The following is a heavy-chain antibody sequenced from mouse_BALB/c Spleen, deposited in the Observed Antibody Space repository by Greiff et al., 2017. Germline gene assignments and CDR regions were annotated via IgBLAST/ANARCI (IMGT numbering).Heavy chain of an antibody. V-gene: IGHV5-6-3*01. CDR3: ARGYGNYPYFDY. D-gene: IGHD2-1*01. J-gene: IGHJ2*01. Sequence: EVHLVESGGGLVQPGGSLKLSCAASGFTFSSYGMSWVRQTPDKRLELVATINSNGGSTYYPDSVKGRFTISRDNAKNTLYLQMSSLKSEDTAMYYCARGYGNYPYFDYWGQGTTLTVSS. CDR1: GFTFSSYG. CDR2: INSNGGST.